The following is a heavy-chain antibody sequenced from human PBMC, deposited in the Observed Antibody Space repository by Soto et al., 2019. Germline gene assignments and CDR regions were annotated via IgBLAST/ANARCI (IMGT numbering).Heavy chain of an antibody. CDR1: GYTFTSYY. J-gene: IGHJ3*02. CDR2: INPSGGST. Sequence: QVQLVQSGAEVKKPGASVKVSCKASGYTFTSYYMHWVRQAPGQGLEWMGIINPSGGSTSYAQKFQGRVTRTRDTSTSTVYMELSSLRSEDTAVDYCAQGDGDYGAPGAFDIWGQGTMVTVSS. V-gene: IGHV1-46*01. CDR3: AQGDGDYGAPGAFDI. D-gene: IGHD4-17*01.